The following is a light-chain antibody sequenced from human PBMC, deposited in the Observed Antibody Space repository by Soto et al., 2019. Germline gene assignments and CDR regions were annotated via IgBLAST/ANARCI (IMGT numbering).Light chain of an antibody. J-gene: IGKJ3*01. V-gene: IGKV3-11*01. CDR1: QGVSSS. Sequence: EMVLKTPPAPLSSSPGERATLSCAASQGVSSSLAWYQKKPSQAPRLLLYDASNRATGIPARFSSSGSRPDFTLTISSLAPEDFAIYYCQQRNNCPPIFSFGAGSKVDF. CDR2: DAS. CDR3: QQRNNCPPIFS.